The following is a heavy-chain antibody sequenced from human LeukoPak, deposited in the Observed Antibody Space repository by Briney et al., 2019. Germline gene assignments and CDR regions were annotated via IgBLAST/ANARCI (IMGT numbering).Heavy chain of an antibody. V-gene: IGHV1-2*02. CDR3: AKNPYEYYFDY. Sequence: ASVKVSCKASGYTLTGYYMHWLRQAPGQGLEWMGWINPNSGDTNYAQKFQGRVTMTRDTSISTSYMELSRLTSDDTAVYYCAKNPYEYYFDYWGQGTLVTVSS. CDR2: INPNSGDT. J-gene: IGHJ4*02. CDR1: GYTLTGYY. D-gene: IGHD5-12*01.